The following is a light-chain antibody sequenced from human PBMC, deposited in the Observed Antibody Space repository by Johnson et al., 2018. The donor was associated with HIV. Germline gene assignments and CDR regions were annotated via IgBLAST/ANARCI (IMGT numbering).Light chain of an antibody. V-gene: IGLV1-51*02. CDR1: SSNIGNHY. J-gene: IGLJ1*01. CDR3: GTWDSSLSAGV. Sequence: QSVLTQSPSVSAAPGQKVTISCSGTSSNIGNHYVSWYQQLPGTAPKLLIYENNKRPSGIPDRFSGSKSGTSATLGITGLQTGDEADYYCGTWDSSLSAGVFGTGTKVTVL. CDR2: ENN.